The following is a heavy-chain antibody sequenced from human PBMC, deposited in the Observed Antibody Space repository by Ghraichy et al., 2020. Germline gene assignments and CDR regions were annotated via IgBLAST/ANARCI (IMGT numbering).Heavy chain of an antibody. CDR1: GFTFSNSW. Sequence: GGSLRLSCAASGFTFSNSWMHWVRQAPGKGLVWVSYINGDESTTTYADSVKGRFTISRDNAKNTVYLQMNSLRVEDTTVYYCARDVSYSGYDWGQGTLVTVSS. CDR3: ARDVSYSGYD. J-gene: IGHJ4*02. CDR2: INGDESTT. V-gene: IGHV3-74*01. D-gene: IGHD5-12*01.